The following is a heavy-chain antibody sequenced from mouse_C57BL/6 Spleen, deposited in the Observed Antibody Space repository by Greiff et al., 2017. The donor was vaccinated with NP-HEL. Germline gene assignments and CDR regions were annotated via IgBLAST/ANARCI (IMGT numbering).Heavy chain of an antibody. V-gene: IGHV5-17*01. CDR2: ISSGSSTI. J-gene: IGHJ4*01. CDR3: ARQAMDY. Sequence: EVKLVESGGGLVKPGGSLKLSCAASGFTFSDYGMHWVRQAPEKGLEWVAYISSGSSTIYYADTVKGRFTISRDNAKNTLFLHMTSLRSEDTAMYYCARQAMDYWGQGTSVTVSS. CDR1: GFTFSDYG.